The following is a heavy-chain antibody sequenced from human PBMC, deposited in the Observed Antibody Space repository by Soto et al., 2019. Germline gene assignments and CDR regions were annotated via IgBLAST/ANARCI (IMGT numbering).Heavy chain of an antibody. V-gene: IGHV1-2*02. J-gene: IGHJ6*02. D-gene: IGHD3-3*01. Sequence: GASVKVSCKASGYTFTAYYIHWVRQAPGQGLEWMGWINPNSGGTSYAQKFQDRVTMTRDTSISTAYMELSRLRSDDTAVYYCARIDPVTINYYYGMDVWGQGTTVTVSS. CDR2: INPNSGGT. CDR3: ARIDPVTINYYYGMDV. CDR1: GYTFTAYY.